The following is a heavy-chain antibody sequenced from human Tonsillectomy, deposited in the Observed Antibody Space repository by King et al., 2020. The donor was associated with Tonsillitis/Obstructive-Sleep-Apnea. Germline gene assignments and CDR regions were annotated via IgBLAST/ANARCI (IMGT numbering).Heavy chain of an antibody. J-gene: IGHJ3*02. D-gene: IGHD2-8*01. CDR1: GASISSYS. Sequence: QLQESGPGLVKPSETLSLTCTVSGASISSYSWSWIRQPPGKGLEWIGYIYYSGSTNYNPSLRSRVTISVDTSKTQFSLKLSSVTAADTAVYYCARDMVLEAGGDAFDIWGQGTMVTVSS. CDR2: IYYSGST. CDR3: ARDMVLEAGGDAFDI. V-gene: IGHV4-59*01.